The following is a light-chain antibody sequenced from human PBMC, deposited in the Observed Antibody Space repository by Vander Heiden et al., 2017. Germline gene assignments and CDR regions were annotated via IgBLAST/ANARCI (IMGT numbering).Light chain of an antibody. Sequence: SYELTQPPSVSVSPGQTASITCSGDKLGDKYACWYQQKPGQSPVLVIYQDSKRPSGIPERFSGSNSGNTATLTISGTQAMDEADYYCQAWDSSVHVVFGGGTKLTGL. V-gene: IGLV3-1*01. J-gene: IGLJ2*01. CDR2: QDS. CDR1: KLGDKY. CDR3: QAWDSSVHVV.